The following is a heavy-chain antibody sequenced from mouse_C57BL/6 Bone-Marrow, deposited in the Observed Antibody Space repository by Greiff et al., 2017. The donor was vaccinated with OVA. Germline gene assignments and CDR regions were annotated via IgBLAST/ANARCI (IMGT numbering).Heavy chain of an antibody. CDR1: GYAFSSYW. V-gene: IGHV1-80*01. Sequence: VKVVESGAELVKPGASVKISCKASGYAFSSYWMNWVKQRPGKGLEWIGQIYPGDGDTNYNGKFKGKATLTADKSSSTAYMQLSSLTSEDSAVYFCARRYYGPFAYWGQGTLVTVSA. J-gene: IGHJ3*01. CDR2: IYPGDGDT. D-gene: IGHD1-1*01. CDR3: ARRYYGPFAY.